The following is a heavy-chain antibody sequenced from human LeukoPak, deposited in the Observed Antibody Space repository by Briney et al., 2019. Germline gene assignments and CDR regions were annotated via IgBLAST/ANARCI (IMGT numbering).Heavy chain of an antibody. D-gene: IGHD1-14*01. CDR2: IGPTGSDR. CDR3: ATETNGRHYDY. Sequence: GGSLRLSCTASGLTFSTSGFSWVRQAPGEGLGWVASIGPTGSDRYHADSIKGRFTISRDNANNFLYLQMNSLRAEDTAVYYCATETNGRHYDYWGQGTLLTVSS. J-gene: IGHJ4*02. CDR1: GLTFSTSG. V-gene: IGHV3-21*06.